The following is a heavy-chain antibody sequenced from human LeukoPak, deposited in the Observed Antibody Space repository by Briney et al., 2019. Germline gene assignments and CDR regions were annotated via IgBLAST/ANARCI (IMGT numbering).Heavy chain of an antibody. CDR2: ISWNSGDT. CDR3: AKDDHATTGPFDF. CDR1: GFTFDDYA. D-gene: IGHD1-1*01. J-gene: IGHJ3*01. V-gene: IGHV3-9*01. Sequence: PGRSLRLSCAASGFTFDDYAMHWVRQAPGKGLEWVSSISWNSGDTDYADSVKGRLTISRDNAKNALYLQMNSLRAEDTALYYCAKDDHATTGPFDFWGQGTRVTVSS.